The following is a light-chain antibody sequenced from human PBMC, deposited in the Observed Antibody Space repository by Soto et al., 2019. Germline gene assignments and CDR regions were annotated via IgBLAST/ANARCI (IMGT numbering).Light chain of an antibody. Sequence: SYELTQPPSVSVAPGKTARITCGGNNIGSKSVHWYQQKPGQAPVLDIYNDNDRPSGIPERFSGSNSGNTATLTISRVEAGDEADYYCQVWDSSSDHWVFGGGTKLTVL. CDR1: NIGSKS. CDR3: QVWDSSSDHWV. V-gene: IGLV3-21*04. CDR2: NDN. J-gene: IGLJ3*02.